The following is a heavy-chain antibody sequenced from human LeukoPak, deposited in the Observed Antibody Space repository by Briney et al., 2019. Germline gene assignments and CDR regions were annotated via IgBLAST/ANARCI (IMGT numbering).Heavy chain of an antibody. V-gene: IGHV1-2*02. Sequence: ASVKVSCKASGYTFTGYYMHWVRQAPGQGLEWMGWINPNSGGTNYAQKFQGRVTMTRDTSISTAYMELSRLRSDDTVVYYCARDRGSSSTWFDPWGQGTLVTVSS. CDR3: ARDRGSSSTWFDP. D-gene: IGHD6-6*01. CDR2: INPNSGGT. J-gene: IGHJ5*02. CDR1: GYTFTGYY.